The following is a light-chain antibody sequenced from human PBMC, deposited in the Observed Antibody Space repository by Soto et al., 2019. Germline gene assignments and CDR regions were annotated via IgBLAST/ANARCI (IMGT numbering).Light chain of an antibody. CDR3: SSYTVSSTVL. J-gene: IGLJ2*01. CDR1: SNDIGAYNY. CDR2: EVS. V-gene: IGLV2-14*01. Sequence: QSALTQPASVSAFFGQSITISCTGTSNDIGAYNYISWYQQHPGKAPRLIIYEVSNRPSGLSNRFSGSKSGNTASLTISGLQAEDEADYYCSSYTVSSTVLFGGGTKVTVL.